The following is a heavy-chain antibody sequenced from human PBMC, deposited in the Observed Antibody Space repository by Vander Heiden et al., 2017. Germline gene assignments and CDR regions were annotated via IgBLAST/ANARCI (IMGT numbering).Heavy chain of an antibody. CDR2: IYHSRST. CDR3: ARESSKYDFWSDY. Sequence: HVQLPDSAPGTVNPFATLSPTCPGSGGSFSSSNWWSWVRPPPLIGLASIGEIYHSRSTNYNPSLKSRVTISVDKSKNQCSLKLSSVTAAETAVYYCARESSKYDFWSDYWGQGTLVTVSS. J-gene: IGHJ4*02. CDR1: GGSFSSSNW. D-gene: IGHD3-3*01. V-gene: IGHV4-4*02.